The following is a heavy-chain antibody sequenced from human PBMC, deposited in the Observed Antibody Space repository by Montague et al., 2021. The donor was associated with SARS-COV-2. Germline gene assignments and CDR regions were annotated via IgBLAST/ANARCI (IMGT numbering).Heavy chain of an antibody. CDR2: ISYDGSNK. Sequence: SLRLSCAASGFTFSRYAMHWFRQAPGKGLEWVAVISYDGSNKYYADSVKGRFTISRDNSKNTLYLQMSSLRAEDTAVYYCAREDYGDYGFDYWGQGTLVTVSS. V-gene: IGHV3-30-3*01. J-gene: IGHJ4*02. D-gene: IGHD4-17*01. CDR3: AREDYGDYGFDY. CDR1: GFTFSRYA.